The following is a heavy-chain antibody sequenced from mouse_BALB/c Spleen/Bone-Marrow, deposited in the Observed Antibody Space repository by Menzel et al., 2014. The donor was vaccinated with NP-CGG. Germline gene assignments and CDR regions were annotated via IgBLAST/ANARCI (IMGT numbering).Heavy chain of an antibody. Sequence: EERLVESAAELVKPGASVKLSCTASGFNIKDTYMHWVKQRPEQGLEWIGRIDPANGNTKYDPKFQGKATITADTSSNTAYLQLSSLTSEDTAVYYCARTAPENFDYLVIGPTPTASS. J-gene: IGHJ2*01. V-gene: IGHV14-3*02. CDR1: GFNIKDTY. CDR3: ARTAPENFDY. CDR2: IDPANGNT. D-gene: IGHD1-2*01.